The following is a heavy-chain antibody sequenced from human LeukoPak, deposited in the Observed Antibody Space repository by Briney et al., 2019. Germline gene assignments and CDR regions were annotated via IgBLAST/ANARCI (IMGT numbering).Heavy chain of an antibody. D-gene: IGHD1-26*01. Sequence: GGSLRLSCAASGFTFSSYGMHWVRQAPGKGLEWVAVISYDGSNKYYADSVKGRFTISRDNSKNTLYLQMNSLRAEDTAVYYCAKDQYSGSYVDYWGQGTLVTVSS. CDR3: AKDQYSGSYVDY. CDR2: ISYDGSNK. V-gene: IGHV3-30*18. J-gene: IGHJ4*02. CDR1: GFTFSSYG.